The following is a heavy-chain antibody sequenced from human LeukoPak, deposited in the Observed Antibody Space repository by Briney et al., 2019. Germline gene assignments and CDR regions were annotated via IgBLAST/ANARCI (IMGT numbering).Heavy chain of an antibody. CDR2: VNTDGSST. CDR3: ARGPSFYFDY. CDR1: GFTFSGFA. D-gene: IGHD6-6*01. Sequence: GGSLRLSCAASGFTFSGFAMSWIRQAPGKGLVWVSRVNTDGSSTSYADSVKGRFTISRDNAKNTLYLQMNSLRAEDTAVYYCARGPSFYFDYWGQGTQVTVSS. V-gene: IGHV3-74*01. J-gene: IGHJ4*02.